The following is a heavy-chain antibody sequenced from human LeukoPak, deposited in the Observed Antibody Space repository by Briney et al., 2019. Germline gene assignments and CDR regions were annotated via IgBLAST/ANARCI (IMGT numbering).Heavy chain of an antibody. CDR3: AREILGGFNPGAY. CDR1: LDSTTSNF. V-gene: IGHV4/OR15-8*02. J-gene: IGHJ4*02. Sequence: SETLSLTCTVSLDSTTSNFWSCFRHHPGKNLQWIVEIHRRGNPNYNPSLQSRVTISIDRSRNQIVLELSSVTAADTAFYYCAREILGGFNPGAYWGQGTLVTVSS. CDR2: IHRRGNP. D-gene: IGHD1-14*01.